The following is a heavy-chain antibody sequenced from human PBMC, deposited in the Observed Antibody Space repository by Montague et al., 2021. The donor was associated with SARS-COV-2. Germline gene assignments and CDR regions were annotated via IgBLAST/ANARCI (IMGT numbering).Heavy chain of an antibody. Sequence: SLRLSCAASGFTFSSFSMNWVRQAPGKGLEWVSSISSSGSYTYYADSVKGRFTISRDNAKNLLYLQMKSLRAEDTAVYYCARNLGRGCASFDYWGQGTLVTVSS. J-gene: IGHJ4*02. CDR3: ARNLGRGCASFDY. V-gene: IGHV3-21*01. D-gene: IGHD2-15*01. CDR2: ISSSGSYT. CDR1: GFTFSSFS.